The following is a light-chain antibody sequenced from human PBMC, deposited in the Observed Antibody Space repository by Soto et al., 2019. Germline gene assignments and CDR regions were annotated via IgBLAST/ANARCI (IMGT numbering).Light chain of an antibody. Sequence: EIVMTQSPATLSVSPGERATLSCRASQSVSSNLAWYQQKPGQAPRLLIYETSTRATGVPARFSGSGSGTEFTLTISSLQTEDFACYYCQQYNNWPLTFGGGNKVEIK. V-gene: IGKV3-15*01. CDR2: ETS. J-gene: IGKJ4*01. CDR1: QSVSSN. CDR3: QQYNNWPLT.